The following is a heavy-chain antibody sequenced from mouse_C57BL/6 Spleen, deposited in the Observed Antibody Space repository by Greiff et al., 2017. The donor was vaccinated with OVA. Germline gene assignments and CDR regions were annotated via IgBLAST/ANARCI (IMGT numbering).Heavy chain of an antibody. Sequence: LEESGPELVKPGASVKISCKASGYAFSSSWMNWVKQRPGKGLEWIGRIYPGDGDTNYNGKFKGKATLTADKSSSTAYMQLSSLTSEDSAVYFCARGGDVGFDYWGQGTTLTVSS. CDR2: IYPGDGDT. CDR3: ARGGDVGFDY. D-gene: IGHD3-3*01. J-gene: IGHJ2*01. CDR1: GYAFSSSW. V-gene: IGHV1-82*01.